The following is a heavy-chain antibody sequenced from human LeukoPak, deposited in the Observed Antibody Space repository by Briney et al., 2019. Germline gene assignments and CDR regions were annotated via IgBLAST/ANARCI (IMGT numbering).Heavy chain of an antibody. CDR1: GVSITSHY. CDR2: IYYSGST. V-gene: IGHV4-59*11. D-gene: IGHD2-21*01. J-gene: IGHJ4*02. Sequence: SETLSRTCTVSGVSITSHYWSWIRQPPGKGLEWIGYIYYSGSTNYNPSLKSRVTISVDTSKNQFSLNLSSVTAADTAVYYCARDGEGDEGWDYWGQGTLVTVSS. CDR3: ARDGEGDEGWDY.